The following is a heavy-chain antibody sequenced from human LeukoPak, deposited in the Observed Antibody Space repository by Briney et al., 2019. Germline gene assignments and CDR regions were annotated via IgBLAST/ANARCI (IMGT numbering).Heavy chain of an antibody. V-gene: IGHV3-23*01. CDR3: AKDLTDYGGWYYFDY. Sequence: PGGSLRLSCAASGFTFSSYAMSWVRQAPGKGLEWVSAISGSGGSTYYADSVKGWFTISRDNSKNTLYLQMNSLRAEDTAVYYCAKDLTDYGGWYYFDYWGQGTLVTVSS. D-gene: IGHD4-23*01. CDR2: ISGSGGST. J-gene: IGHJ4*02. CDR1: GFTFSSYA.